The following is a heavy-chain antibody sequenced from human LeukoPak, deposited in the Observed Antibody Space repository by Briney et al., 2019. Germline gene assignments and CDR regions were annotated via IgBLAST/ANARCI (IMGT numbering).Heavy chain of an antibody. J-gene: IGHJ4*02. D-gene: IGHD6-19*01. CDR2: IYYSGST. Sequence: SETLSLTCTVSGGSISSSSYYWGWVRQPPGKGLEWIGSIYYSGSTYYNPSLKSRVTISVDTSKNQLSLRLTSVTAADTAVYYCARRASGWYYFDYWGQGTLVTVSS. CDR3: ARRASGWYYFDY. CDR1: GGSISSSSYY. V-gene: IGHV4-39*01.